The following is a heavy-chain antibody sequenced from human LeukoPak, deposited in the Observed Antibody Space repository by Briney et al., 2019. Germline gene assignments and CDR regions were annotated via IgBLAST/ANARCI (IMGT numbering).Heavy chain of an antibody. J-gene: IGHJ6*03. CDR3: ASLTEGQYYYDSSGYSYYYYMDV. D-gene: IGHD3-22*01. CDR2: ISAYNGNT. V-gene: IGHV1-18*01. Sequence: ASVKVSCKASGGTFSSYAISWVRQAPGQGLEWMGWISAYNGNTNYAQKLQGRVTMTTDTSTSTAYMELRSLRSDDTAVYYCASLTEGQYYYDSSGYSYYYYMDVWGKGTTVTVSS. CDR1: GGTFSSYA.